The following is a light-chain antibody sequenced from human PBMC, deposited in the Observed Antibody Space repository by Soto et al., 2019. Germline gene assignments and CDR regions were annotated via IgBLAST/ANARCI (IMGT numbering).Light chain of an antibody. Sequence: QSVLTQPPSVYGAPGQRVTISCTGSSSNIGAGYDVHWYQQLPGTAPKLLIYANNNRPSGVPDRFAGSKSGTSVSLAITGLQSDDEADYYCQSYDSTLSGYVFGTGTKLTVL. CDR2: ANN. CDR1: SSNIGAGYD. V-gene: IGLV1-40*01. CDR3: QSYDSTLSGYV. J-gene: IGLJ1*01.